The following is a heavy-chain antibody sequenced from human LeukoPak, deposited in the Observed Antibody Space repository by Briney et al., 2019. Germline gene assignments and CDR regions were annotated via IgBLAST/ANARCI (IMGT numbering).Heavy chain of an antibody. J-gene: IGHJ3*02. Sequence: GGSLRLSCAVSGFKFDDYAMHRVRQAPGRGLEWVSVIYSGGSTYYADSVKGRFTISRDNSKNTLYLQMNSLRAEDTAVYYCARDPSGSYEVGAFDIWGQGTMVTVSS. CDR1: GFKFDDYA. V-gene: IGHV3-66*01. CDR2: IYSGGST. CDR3: ARDPSGSYEVGAFDI. D-gene: IGHD1-26*01.